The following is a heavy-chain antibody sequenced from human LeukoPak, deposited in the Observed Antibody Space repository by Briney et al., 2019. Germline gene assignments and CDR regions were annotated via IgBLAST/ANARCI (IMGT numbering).Heavy chain of an antibody. Sequence: ASVKLSCTASGYTFTSYGISWVRLAPGQGLEWMGWISAYNGNTNYAQKLQGRVTMTTDTSTSTAYMELRSLRSDDTAVYYCARARSYYHDAFDIWGQGAMVTVSS. CDR3: ARARSYYHDAFDI. V-gene: IGHV1-18*01. J-gene: IGHJ3*02. CDR2: ISAYNGNT. D-gene: IGHD1-26*01. CDR1: GYTFTSYG.